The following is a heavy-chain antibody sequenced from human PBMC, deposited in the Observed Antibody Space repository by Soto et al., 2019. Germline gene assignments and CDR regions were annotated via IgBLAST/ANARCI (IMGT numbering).Heavy chain of an antibody. CDR3: ARRGSVEMATSAGFDI. V-gene: IGHV4-59*08. Sequence: QVQLQESGPGLVKPSETLSLTCSVSGGSISSYYWRWIRQPPGKGLEWMGYINYSGNTKYNHFIKSRDTRSLHASKKKFSLKLSSVTAVDTAVYYCARRGSVEMATSAGFDIWGRGTMVTDSS. D-gene: IGHD1-26*01. J-gene: IGHJ3*02. CDR1: GGSISSYY. CDR2: INYSGNT.